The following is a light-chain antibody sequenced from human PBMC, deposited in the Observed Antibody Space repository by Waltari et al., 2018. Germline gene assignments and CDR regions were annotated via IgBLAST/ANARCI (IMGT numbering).Light chain of an antibody. CDR1: SSDVGSYNL. CDR2: EGS. Sequence: QSALTQPASVSGSPGQSITISCTGTSSDVGSYNLVSWYQHHPGKAPKLIIYEGSKRPSGVSNRFSGSKSGNTASLTISVLHAEDEADYYCCSYAGSSTYVFGTGTKVTVL. CDR3: CSYAGSSTYV. V-gene: IGLV2-23*01. J-gene: IGLJ1*01.